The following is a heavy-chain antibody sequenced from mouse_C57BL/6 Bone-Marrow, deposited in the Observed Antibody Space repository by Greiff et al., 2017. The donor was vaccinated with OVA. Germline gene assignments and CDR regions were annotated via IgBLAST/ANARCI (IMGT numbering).Heavy chain of an antibody. CDR2: SRNKANDYTT. CDR3: ARDAWGGSSEGKPSYAMDY. J-gene: IGHJ4*01. V-gene: IGHV7-1*01. D-gene: IGHD1-1*01. Sequence: EVQVVESGGGLVQSGRSLRLSCATSGFTFSDFYMEWVRQAPGKGLEWIAASRNKANDYTTEYSASVKGRFIVSRDTSQSILYLQMNALRAEDTAIYYCARDAWGGSSEGKPSYAMDYWGQGTSVTVSS. CDR1: GFTFSDFY.